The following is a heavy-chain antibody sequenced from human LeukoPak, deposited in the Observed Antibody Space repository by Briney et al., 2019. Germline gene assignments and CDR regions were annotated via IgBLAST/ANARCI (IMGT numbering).Heavy chain of an antibody. CDR3: AKSKKTGITKVRGKTTYYFDY. J-gene: IGHJ4*02. D-gene: IGHD3-10*01. CDR2: ISGSGGST. V-gene: IGHV3-23*01. Sequence: GGSLRLSCAASGFTFSSYAMSWVRQAPGKGLEWVSAISGSGGSTYYADSVKGRFTISRDNSKNTLYLQMNSLRAEDTAVYYCAKSKKTGITKVRGKTTYYFDYWGQGTLVTVSS. CDR1: GFTFSSYA.